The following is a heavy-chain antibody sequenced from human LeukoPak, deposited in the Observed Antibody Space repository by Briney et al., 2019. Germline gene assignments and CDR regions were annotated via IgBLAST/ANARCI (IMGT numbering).Heavy chain of an antibody. Sequence: GGSLRLSCAASGFTFSRYSMNWVRQAPGKGLEWVSSISISSNYIYYTDSVKGRFTISRDNAKNSLYLQMNSLRAEDTAVYYCARGSRFGVVERDAFDIWGQGTMVTVSS. D-gene: IGHD3-3*01. J-gene: IGHJ3*02. CDR3: ARGSRFGVVERDAFDI. CDR2: ISISSNYI. CDR1: GFTFSRYS. V-gene: IGHV3-21*01.